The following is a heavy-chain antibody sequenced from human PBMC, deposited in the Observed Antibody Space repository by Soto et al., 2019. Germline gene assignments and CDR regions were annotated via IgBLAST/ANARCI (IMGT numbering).Heavy chain of an antibody. CDR3: ARVVDGGKGNYYYYGMDV. CDR2: INPNSGGT. J-gene: IGHJ6*02. Sequence: GASVKVSCKASGYTFTGYYMHWVRQAPGQGLEWMGWINPNSGGTNYAQKFQGWVTMTRDTSISTAYMELSRLRSDDTAVYYCARVVDGGKGNYYYYGMDVWGQGTTVTVSS. V-gene: IGHV1-2*04. D-gene: IGHD2-15*01. CDR1: GYTFTGYY.